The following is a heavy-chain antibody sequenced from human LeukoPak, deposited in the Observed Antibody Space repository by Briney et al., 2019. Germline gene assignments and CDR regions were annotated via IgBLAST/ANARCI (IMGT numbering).Heavy chain of an antibody. CDR1: GFTFSSYA. D-gene: IGHD3-3*01. CDR2: ISGSGGST. J-gene: IGHJ4*02. Sequence: GGSLRLSCAASGFTFSSYAMSWVRQAPGKGLEWVSAISGSGGSTYYADSVKGRFTISRDNSKNALYLQMNSLRAEDTAVYYCARCRDYDFWSGSAVDYWGQGTLVTVPS. V-gene: IGHV3-23*01. CDR3: ARCRDYDFWSGSAVDY.